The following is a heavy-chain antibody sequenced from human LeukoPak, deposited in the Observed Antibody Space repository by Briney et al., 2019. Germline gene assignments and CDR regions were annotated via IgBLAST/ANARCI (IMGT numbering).Heavy chain of an antibody. Sequence: PGGSLRLSCAASEFTFSNAYMSWVRQAPGKGLEWVAFIRYDGSNKYYADSVKGRFTISRDNSKNTLYLQMNSLRAEDTAVYYCAKVFCCPDYWGQGTLVTVSS. CDR1: EFTFSNAY. J-gene: IGHJ4*02. V-gene: IGHV3-30*02. CDR2: IRYDGSNK. CDR3: AKVFCCPDY.